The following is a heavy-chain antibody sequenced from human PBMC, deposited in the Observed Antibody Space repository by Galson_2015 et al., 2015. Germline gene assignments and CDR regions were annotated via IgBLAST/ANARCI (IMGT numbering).Heavy chain of an antibody. D-gene: IGHD3-22*01. CDR3: ATTSDDESRGFYGAFEI. J-gene: IGHJ3*02. CDR2: IKDVGGEQ. V-gene: IGHV3-7*02. CDR1: GLTFSSYW. Sequence: SLSLSCAASGLTFSSYWITWVRQAPGTGLEWMASIKDVGGEQYYVDSVQGRFTSSRDNAKNSLYLQLNGLRAEDTAVYYFATTSDDESRGFYGAFEIWGQGTMVTVSS.